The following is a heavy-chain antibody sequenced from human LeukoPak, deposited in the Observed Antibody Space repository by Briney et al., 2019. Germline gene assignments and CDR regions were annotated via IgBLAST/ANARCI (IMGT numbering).Heavy chain of an antibody. CDR1: GGSISSYY. CDR2: IYYSGST. V-gene: IGHV4-59*01. Sequence: SETLSLTCTVSGGSISSYYWSWIRQPPGKGLEWIGYIYYSGSTNYNPSLKGRVTISVDTSKNQFSLKLSSVTAADTAVYYCARLGGDSYYYYYGMDVWGQGTTVTVSS. J-gene: IGHJ6*02. D-gene: IGHD4-17*01. CDR3: ARLGGDSYYYYYGMDV.